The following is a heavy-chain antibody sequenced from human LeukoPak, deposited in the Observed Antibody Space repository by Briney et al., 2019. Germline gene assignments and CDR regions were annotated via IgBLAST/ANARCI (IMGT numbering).Heavy chain of an antibody. J-gene: IGHJ4*02. V-gene: IGHV3-7*01. CDR3: ARRGPTVNWVSFDY. CDR2: IKQYGSEK. CDR1: GFTFSSYS. Sequence: GGSLRLSCAASGFTFSSYSMSWVRQAPGKGLEWVANIKQYGSEKYYVDSVKGRFTISRDNAKNSVYLQMNSLRAEDTAVYYCARRGPTVNWVSFDYWGQGTLVTVSS. D-gene: IGHD7-27*01.